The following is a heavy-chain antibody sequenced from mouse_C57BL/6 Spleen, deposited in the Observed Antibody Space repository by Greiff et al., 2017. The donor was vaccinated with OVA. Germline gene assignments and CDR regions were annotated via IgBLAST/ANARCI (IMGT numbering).Heavy chain of an antibody. CDR3: ARAYYSRYFDV. CDR1: GFTFSDYY. D-gene: IGHD1-1*01. J-gene: IGHJ1*03. Sequence: EVKLMESEGGLVQPGSSMKLSCTASGFTFSDYYMAWVRQVPEKGLEWVANLNYDGSSTYYLDSLKSRFIISRDNAKNILYLQMSSLKSEDTATYYCARAYYSRYFDVWGTGTTVTVSS. CDR2: LNYDGSST. V-gene: IGHV5-16*01.